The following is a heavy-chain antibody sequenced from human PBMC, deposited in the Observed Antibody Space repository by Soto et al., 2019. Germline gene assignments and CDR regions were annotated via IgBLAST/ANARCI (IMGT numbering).Heavy chain of an antibody. Sequence: QVQLQQWGAGLLNPSETLSITCAVYGGSFSGYYWSWIRQPPGKGLEWIGEINHSGSTNYNPSLKSRVTISVDTSKNQFSLKLSSVTAADTAVYYCARSMTTVTPEDYWGQGTLVTVSS. V-gene: IGHV4-34*01. J-gene: IGHJ4*02. CDR2: INHSGST. CDR1: GGSFSGYY. D-gene: IGHD4-17*01. CDR3: ARSMTTVTPEDY.